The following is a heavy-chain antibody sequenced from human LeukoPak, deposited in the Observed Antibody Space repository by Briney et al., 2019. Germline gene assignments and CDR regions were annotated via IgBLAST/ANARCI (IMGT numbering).Heavy chain of an antibody. Sequence: PGGSLRLSCAASGFTFSSYGMSWVRQAPGKGLEWVSAISGSGGSTYYADPVKGRFTISRDNSKNTLYLQMNSLRAEDTAVYYCAREVGLWFGELLIGNWFDPWGQGTLVTVSS. CDR3: AREVGLWFGELLIGNWFDP. CDR1: GFTFSSYG. J-gene: IGHJ5*02. D-gene: IGHD3-10*01. V-gene: IGHV3-23*01. CDR2: ISGSGGST.